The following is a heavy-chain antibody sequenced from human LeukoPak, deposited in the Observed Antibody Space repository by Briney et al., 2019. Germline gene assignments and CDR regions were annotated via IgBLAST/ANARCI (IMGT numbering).Heavy chain of an antibody. D-gene: IGHD1-26*01. V-gene: IGHV1-46*01. CDR1: RYTFTSYY. CDR2: INPSGGST. CDR3: ARDSSDVVPVIVEPYYYYGMDV. Sequence: ASVKVSCKASRYTFTSYYMHWVRQAPGQGLEWMGIINPSGGSTSYAQKFQGRVTMTRDTSTSTVYMELSSLSSEDTAVYYCARDSSDVVPVIVEPYYYYGMDVWGQGTTVTVSS. J-gene: IGHJ6*02.